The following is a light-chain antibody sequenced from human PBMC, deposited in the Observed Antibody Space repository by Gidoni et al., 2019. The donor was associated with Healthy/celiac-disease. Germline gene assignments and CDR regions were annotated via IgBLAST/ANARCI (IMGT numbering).Light chain of an antibody. CDR1: QSVLYSSNNQNY. Sequence: DIVMTQYPDSLDVSLGEGATINCKSSQSVLYSSNNQNYLAWYQQTPGQPPKLLIYWASTRESGVPDRFSGSGSGTDFTLTISSLQAEDVAVYYCQQDYSTPWTFGQGTKVEIK. V-gene: IGKV4-1*01. CDR3: QQDYSTPWT. CDR2: WAS. J-gene: IGKJ1*01.